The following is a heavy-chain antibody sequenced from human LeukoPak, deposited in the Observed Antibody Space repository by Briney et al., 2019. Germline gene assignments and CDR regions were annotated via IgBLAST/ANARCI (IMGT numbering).Heavy chain of an antibody. Sequence: ASVKVSCKASGGTFSKFPFNWVRQAPGQGLEWVGRIIPILFMTNYAQKFQGRVTMTADTSTSTVYMELTSLRSDDTGVYYCARAQGADSNSYFDYWGQGTLVTVSS. CDR1: GGTFSKFP. D-gene: IGHD3-16*01. CDR3: ARAQGADSNSYFDY. CDR2: IIPILFMT. V-gene: IGHV1-69*04. J-gene: IGHJ4*02.